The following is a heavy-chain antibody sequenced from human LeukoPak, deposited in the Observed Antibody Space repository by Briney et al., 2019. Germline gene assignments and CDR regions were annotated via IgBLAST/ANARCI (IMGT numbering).Heavy chain of an antibody. CDR1: GFTFSSYE. V-gene: IGHV3-48*03. CDR2: ISSSGSTI. D-gene: IGHD6-19*01. CDR3: AKWLAFAY. Sequence: PGGSLSLSCAASGFTFSSYEMNWVRQAPGEGLEWVSYISSSGSTIYYADSVKGRFTISRDNAKNSLYLQMNSLRAEDTAVYYCAKWLAFAYRGQGTLVTVSS. J-gene: IGHJ4*02.